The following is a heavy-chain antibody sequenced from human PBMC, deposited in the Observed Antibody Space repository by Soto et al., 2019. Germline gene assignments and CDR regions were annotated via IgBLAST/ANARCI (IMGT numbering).Heavy chain of an antibody. CDR3: VADSSYGSHSVTHFDQ. D-gene: IGHD3-16*01. V-gene: IGHV3-48*02. CDR1: GFKFNYYA. Sequence: GGSLRLSCAASGFKFNYYAINWVRQVPWKGLEWVSYISATSAKIDYADSVKGPFTISRDNARNSLSLGLNSLGYEDTCVYHSVADSSYGSHSVTHFDQGGRGTLVTVPQ. J-gene: IGHJ4*02. CDR2: ISATSAKI.